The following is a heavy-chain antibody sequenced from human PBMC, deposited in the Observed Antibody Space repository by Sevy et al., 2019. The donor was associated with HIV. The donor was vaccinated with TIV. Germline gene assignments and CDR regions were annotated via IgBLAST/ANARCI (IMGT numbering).Heavy chain of an antibody. J-gene: IGHJ4*02. CDR1: GFTFSSYA. CDR2: LSGRCDTT. CDR3: ANDRRYGDIGLLDY. V-gene: IGHV3-23*01. Sequence: GGSLRLSCGASGFTFSSYAMSWVRQAPGTGLEWVSVLSGRCDTTYYADSVKGRFTISRDNSKNTLYLQMNSLRADDTAVYYCANDRRYGDIGLLDYCGQGTLVTVS. D-gene: IGHD4-17*01.